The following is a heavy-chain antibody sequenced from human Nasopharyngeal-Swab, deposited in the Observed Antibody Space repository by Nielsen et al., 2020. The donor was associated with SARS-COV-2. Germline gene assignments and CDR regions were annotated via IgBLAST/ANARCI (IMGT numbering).Heavy chain of an antibody. V-gene: IGHV3-11*06. CDR3: ARYSDWTLLGRLGELSYYFDY. CDR2: ISSSSSYT. CDR1: GFTFSDYY. Sequence: GESLKISCAASGFTFSDYYMSWIRQAPGKGLEWVSYISSSSSYTNYADSVKGRFTISRDNAKNPLYLQMNSLRAEDTAVYYCARYSDWTLLGRLGELSYYFDYWGQGTLVTVSS. J-gene: IGHJ4*02. D-gene: IGHD3-16*02.